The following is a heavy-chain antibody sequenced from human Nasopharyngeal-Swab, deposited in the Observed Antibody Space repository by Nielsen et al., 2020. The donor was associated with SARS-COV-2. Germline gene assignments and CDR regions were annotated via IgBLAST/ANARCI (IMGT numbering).Heavy chain of an antibody. Sequence: GGSLRLSCAASGFTFSSYWMHWVRQAPGKGLVWVSRINSDGSSTTYADSAKGRFTISRDNAKNTLYLQMNSLRAEDTALYYCAREEAYDGGNDYSYYYYGMDVWGQGTTVTVSS. J-gene: IGHJ6*02. V-gene: IGHV3-74*01. CDR2: INSDGSST. CDR3: AREEAYDGGNDYSYYYYGMDV. CDR1: GFTFSSYW. D-gene: IGHD2-21*02.